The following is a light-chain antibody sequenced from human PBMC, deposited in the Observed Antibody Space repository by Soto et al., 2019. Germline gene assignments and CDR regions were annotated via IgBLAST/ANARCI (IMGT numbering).Light chain of an antibody. J-gene: IGKJ1*01. Sequence: EIVLTQSPATLSLSPGERATLSCRASQSVSSYLAWYQQKPGQTPRLLIYDASNRATDIPARFSGSGSGTDFTLTISSLEPEDCSVYYCQQRSNWPVTFGQGTRVEIK. V-gene: IGKV3-11*01. CDR1: QSVSSY. CDR3: QQRSNWPVT. CDR2: DAS.